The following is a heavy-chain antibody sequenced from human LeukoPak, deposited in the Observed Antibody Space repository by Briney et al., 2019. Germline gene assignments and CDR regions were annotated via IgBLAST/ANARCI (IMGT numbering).Heavy chain of an antibody. D-gene: IGHD6-13*01. CDR2: INPNSGGT. J-gene: IGHJ4*02. V-gene: IGHV1-2*06. CDR3: ARGDSSNHLGFDY. Sequence: ASVKVSCKASGYTFTGYYMHWVRQAPGQGLEWMGRINPNSGGTNYAQKFQGRVTMTRDTSISTAYMELSRLRSDDTAVYYCARGDSSNHLGFDYWGQGTLVTVSS. CDR1: GYTFTGYY.